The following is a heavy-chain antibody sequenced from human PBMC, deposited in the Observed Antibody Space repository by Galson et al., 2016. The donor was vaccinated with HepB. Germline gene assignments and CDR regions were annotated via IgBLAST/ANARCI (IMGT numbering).Heavy chain of an antibody. J-gene: IGHJ3*01. Sequence: SLRLSCAASGFTLSTYWMTWVRQAPGKGLGWVANIKQDGSKKYYVDSVEGRFTISRDNAKNSLYLQMNSLRGEDTAVYYCARDSSPICGSGCYLDAFDLWGQGTTVTVSS. CDR1: GFTLSTYW. D-gene: IGHD6-19*01. V-gene: IGHV3-7*03. CDR3: ARDSSPICGSGCYLDAFDL. CDR2: IKQDGSKK.